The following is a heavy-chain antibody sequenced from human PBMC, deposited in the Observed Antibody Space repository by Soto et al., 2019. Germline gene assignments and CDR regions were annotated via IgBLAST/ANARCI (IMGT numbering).Heavy chain of an antibody. CDR1: GGTFSSYA. J-gene: IGHJ3*02. V-gene: IGHV1-69*13. Sequence: ASVKVSCKASGGTFSSYAISWVRQAPGQGLEWMGGIIPIFGTANYAQKFQGRVTITADESTSTAYMELSSLRSEDTAVYYCARSGETAIFGVVADAFDIWGQGTMVTVSS. D-gene: IGHD3-3*01. CDR2: IIPIFGTA. CDR3: ARSGETAIFGVVADAFDI.